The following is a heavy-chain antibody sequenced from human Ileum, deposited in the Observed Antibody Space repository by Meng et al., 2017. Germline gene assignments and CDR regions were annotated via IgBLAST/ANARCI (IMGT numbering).Heavy chain of an antibody. CDR3: ASPQRGYGGYA. Sequence: GESLKISCAASGFTFSDFYMSWIRQAPGKGLEWVSYISSSGSTIYYADSVKGRFTISRDNAKNSLYLQMNSLRAEDTAVYYCASPQRGYGGYAWGQGTLVTVSS. J-gene: IGHJ5*02. V-gene: IGHV3-11*01. CDR1: GFTFSDFY. CDR2: ISSSGSTI. D-gene: IGHD5-12*01.